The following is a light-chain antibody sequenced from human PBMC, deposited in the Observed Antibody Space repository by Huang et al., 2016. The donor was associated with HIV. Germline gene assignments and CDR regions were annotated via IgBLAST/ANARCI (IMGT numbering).Light chain of an antibody. J-gene: IGKJ2*01. V-gene: IGKV3-15*01. CDR3: QHYNNWPPRYT. CDR2: AAS. CDR1: HSIKSD. Sequence: ETVMTQSPAILSGSPGESATLSCRASHSIKSDLAWYQQKPGQPPRLLIYAASTRATGGPPRFSGSGSETEVTLTISDLQSEDFALYYCQHYNNWPPRYTFGQGTKLDIK.